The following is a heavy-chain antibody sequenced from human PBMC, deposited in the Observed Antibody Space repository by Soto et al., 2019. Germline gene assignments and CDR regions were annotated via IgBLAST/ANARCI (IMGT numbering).Heavy chain of an antibody. Sequence: QVQLVQSGAEVKKPGASVKVSCKASGYTFTSYAIHWVRQAPGQRLEWMGWINAGNGNTQHSQKFQGRVTTTRDTSASTAYMELSSLRSEDTAVYYCSRGTPVFFDYWGQETLVTVSS. CDR3: SRGTPVFFDY. J-gene: IGHJ4*02. CDR1: GYTFTSYA. CDR2: INAGNGNT. V-gene: IGHV1-3*01.